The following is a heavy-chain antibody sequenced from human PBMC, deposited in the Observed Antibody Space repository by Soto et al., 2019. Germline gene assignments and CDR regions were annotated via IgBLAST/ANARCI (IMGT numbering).Heavy chain of an antibody. D-gene: IGHD2-2*01. CDR1: GYTFTSYG. CDR2: ISAFNGNT. Sequence: QVQLVQSGAEVKKPGASVKVSCEASGYTFTSYGISWVRQAPGQGLTWMGWISAFNGNTNYAQNLQGRVTMTTDTFTSTAYMELRSLRSDDTAVYYCARDTPLSDCSSDSCYGYGYWGQGTLVTVSS. V-gene: IGHV1-18*01. J-gene: IGHJ4*02. CDR3: ARDTPLSDCSSDSCYGYGY.